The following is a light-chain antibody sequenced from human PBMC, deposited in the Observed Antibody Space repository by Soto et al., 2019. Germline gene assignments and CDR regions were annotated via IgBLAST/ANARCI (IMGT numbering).Light chain of an antibody. CDR3: SSYTSSSFWV. CDR2: DVS. Sequence: QSVLTQPRSVSGSPGQSVTISCTGTSSDVGGYNYVSWYQQHPGKAPKLMIYDVSKRPSGVPNRFSGSKSGNTASLTISGLQAEDEADYYCSSYTSSSFWVFGGGTKVTVL. CDR1: SSDVGGYNY. J-gene: IGLJ3*02. V-gene: IGLV2-11*01.